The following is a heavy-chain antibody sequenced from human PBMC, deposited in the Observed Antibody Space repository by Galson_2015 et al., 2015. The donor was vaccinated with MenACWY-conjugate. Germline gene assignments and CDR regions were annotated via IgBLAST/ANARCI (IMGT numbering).Heavy chain of an antibody. J-gene: IGHJ3*01. CDR2: INSDGSST. CDR3: ARAKEQWLSKTFDL. Sequence: PLRLSCAASGFTFSSYWMHWVRHAPGKGLVWVSLINSDGSSTSYADSVKGRFTISRDNAKNTLYLQMDSLRAEDTALYYCARAKEQWLSKTFDLWVQGTMVTASS. CDR1: GFTFSSYW. V-gene: IGHV3-74*01. D-gene: IGHD6-19*01.